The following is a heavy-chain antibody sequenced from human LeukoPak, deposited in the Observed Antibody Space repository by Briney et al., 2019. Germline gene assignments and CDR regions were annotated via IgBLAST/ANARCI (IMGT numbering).Heavy chain of an antibody. CDR1: GGSISSSNW. CDR3: ARDRSSPDGMDV. Sequence: SETLSLTCAVSGGSISSSNWWSWVRQPPGKGLEWIGEIYHSGSTNYNPSLKSRVTISVDTSKNQFSLKLSSVTAADTAVYYCARDRSSPDGMDVWGQGTTVTVSS. V-gene: IGHV4-4*02. J-gene: IGHJ6*02. D-gene: IGHD6-6*01. CDR2: IYHSGST.